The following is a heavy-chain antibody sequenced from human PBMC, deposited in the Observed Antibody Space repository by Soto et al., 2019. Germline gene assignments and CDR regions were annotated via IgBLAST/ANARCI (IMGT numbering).Heavy chain of an antibody. D-gene: IGHD2-15*01. Sequence: ASVKVSCKASRYTFTGYYMHWVRQAPGQGXEWMGWINPNSGGTNYAQKFQGWVTMTRDTSISTAYMELSRLRSDDTAVYYCARGPYCSGGSCYPNWFDPWGQGTLVTVSS. CDR2: INPNSGGT. V-gene: IGHV1-2*04. CDR1: RYTFTGYY. CDR3: ARGPYCSGGSCYPNWFDP. J-gene: IGHJ5*02.